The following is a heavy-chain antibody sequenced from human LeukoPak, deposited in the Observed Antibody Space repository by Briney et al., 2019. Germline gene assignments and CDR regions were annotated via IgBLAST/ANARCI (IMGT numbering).Heavy chain of an antibody. CDR2: ISGSGGDT. D-gene: IGHD4/OR15-4a*01. CDR1: GLTFSSYA. J-gene: IGHJ4*02. Sequence: GGSLRLSCAASGLTFSSYAMNWVRQAPGKGLEWVSISGSGGDTYYADSVKGRFTISRDNSKNTLYLQMNSLRAEDTAVYYCAKARGATYGTYYFDYWGQGTLVTVSS. CDR3: AKARGATYGTYYFDY. V-gene: IGHV3-23*01.